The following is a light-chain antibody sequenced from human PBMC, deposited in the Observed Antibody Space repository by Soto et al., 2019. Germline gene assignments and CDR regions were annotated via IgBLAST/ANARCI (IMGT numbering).Light chain of an antibody. CDR1: QSVGIL. Sequence: EIVLTQSPDTLSLSPGQRATLSCRASQSVGILLAWYQQKPGQAPRLLIYDASNRPTGIPGRFRGSGSGTDFTLTISSLEPEDFAVYYCQQRSDSWTFGQGTKVEIK. V-gene: IGKV3-11*01. J-gene: IGKJ1*01. CDR3: QQRSDSWT. CDR2: DAS.